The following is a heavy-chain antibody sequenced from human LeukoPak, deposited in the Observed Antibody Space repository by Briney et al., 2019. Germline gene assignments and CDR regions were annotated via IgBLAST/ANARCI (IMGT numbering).Heavy chain of an antibody. CDR1: GYSISSGYY. J-gene: IGHJ4*02. Sequence: SETLSLTCAVSGYSISSGYYWGWIRQPPGKGLEWIGSIYHSGSTYYNPFLKSLVTISVDTSKNQSSLKPSSVTDADTAVYYCARHDYGDYSFDYWGQGTLVTVSS. CDR3: ARHDYGDYSFDY. CDR2: IYHSGST. V-gene: IGHV4-38-2*01. D-gene: IGHD4-17*01.